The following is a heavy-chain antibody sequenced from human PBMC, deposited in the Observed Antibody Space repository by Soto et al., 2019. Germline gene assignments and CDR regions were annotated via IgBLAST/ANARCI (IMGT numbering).Heavy chain of an antibody. D-gene: IGHD1-1*01. CDR2: IAYDGSNR. CDR1: GFSISRSA. V-gene: IGHV3-30*04. CDR3: ARDLQACTDNVNWCAP. Sequence: QVQLVESGGGVVQPGRSLRLSCAASGFSISRSAMHWVRQAPGKGLEWVAVIAYDGSNRWYADSAKGRFTISRDNSKNTVDLQMSSLRGEDTAGYYLARDLQACTDNVNWCAPWGQGTLVTVSS. J-gene: IGHJ5*02.